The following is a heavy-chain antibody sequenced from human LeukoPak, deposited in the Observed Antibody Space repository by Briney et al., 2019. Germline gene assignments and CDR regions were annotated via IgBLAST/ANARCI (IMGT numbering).Heavy chain of an antibody. CDR3: ARGKLEEWFGELFAVY. CDR2: TNPNRGTT. V-gene: IGHV1-8*01. CDR1: GYTLTGYA. J-gene: IGHJ4*02. Sequence: ASVKSSCKASGYTLTGYAINWGRQATGQGHGWMGWTNPNRGTTSNAQKSQGRVTMTRNTSISTAYTELSSLRSEATAVYDCARGKLEEWFGELFAVYWGQGTLVTVSS. D-gene: IGHD3-10*01.